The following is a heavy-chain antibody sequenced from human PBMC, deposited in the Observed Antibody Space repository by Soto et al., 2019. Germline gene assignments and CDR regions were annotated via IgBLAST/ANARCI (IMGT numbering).Heavy chain of an antibody. Sequence: VASAKVSCKASGYTFTGYYMHWVRQAPGQGLEWMGWINPNSGGTNYAQKFQGRVTMTRDTSISTAYMELSRLRSDDTAVYYCARLDSSGYAGAEGSDYWGQGTLVTVSS. CDR2: INPNSGGT. V-gene: IGHV1-2*02. J-gene: IGHJ4*02. D-gene: IGHD3-22*01. CDR1: GYTFTGYY. CDR3: ARLDSSGYAGAEGSDY.